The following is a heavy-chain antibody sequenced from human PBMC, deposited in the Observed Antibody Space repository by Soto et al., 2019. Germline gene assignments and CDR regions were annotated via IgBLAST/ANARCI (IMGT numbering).Heavy chain of an antibody. D-gene: IGHD1-26*01. Sequence: SETLSLTCTVSGGSISSSSYYWGWIRQPPGKGLEWIGSIYYSGGTYYNPSLKSRVTISVDTSKNQFSLKLSSVTAADTAVYYCAREGAPSGSYDYWGQGTLVTVSS. CDR3: AREGAPSGSYDY. J-gene: IGHJ4*02. CDR2: IYYSGGT. V-gene: IGHV4-39*07. CDR1: GGSISSSSYY.